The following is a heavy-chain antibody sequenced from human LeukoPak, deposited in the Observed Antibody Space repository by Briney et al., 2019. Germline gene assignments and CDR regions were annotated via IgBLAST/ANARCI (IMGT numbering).Heavy chain of an antibody. Sequence: ASVKVSCKASGYTFTSYYIHWVRQAPGQGLEWMGIINPSGGSTIYAQKFQGRVTMTRDTSTSTVYMELSSLRSEDTAVYYCARATRGNTPDYWGQGTLVTDSS. D-gene: IGHD4-23*01. CDR3: ARATRGNTPDY. CDR1: GYTFTSYY. V-gene: IGHV1-46*01. J-gene: IGHJ4*02. CDR2: INPSGGST.